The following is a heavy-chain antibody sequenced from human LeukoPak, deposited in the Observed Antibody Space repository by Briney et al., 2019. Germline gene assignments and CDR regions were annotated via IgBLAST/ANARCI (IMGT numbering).Heavy chain of an antibody. CDR1: GFTFSSYA. V-gene: IGHV3-23*01. CDR2: ISDSGGST. CDR3: ARAYEYYYDSSGYLH. J-gene: IGHJ4*02. D-gene: IGHD3-22*01. Sequence: GGSLRLSCAASGFTFSSYAMSWVRQAPGKGLEWVSAISDSGGSTSYADSVKGRFTISRDNSKNTLYLRMNNLRAEDTAVYYCARAYEYYYDSSGYLHWGQGTLVTVSS.